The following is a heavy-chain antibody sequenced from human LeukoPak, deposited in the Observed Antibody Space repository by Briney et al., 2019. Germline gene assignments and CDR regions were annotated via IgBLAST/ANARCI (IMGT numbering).Heavy chain of an antibody. V-gene: IGHV4-30-4*01. Sequence: PSETLSLTHTVSGGSISSGDYYWSWIRQPPGRGPEWIGHIYYSGSTYYNPSLKSRVTISVDTSKNQFSLKLSSVTAADTAVYYCASSHDYGDCGGAFDIWGQGTMVTVSS. D-gene: IGHD4-17*01. CDR1: GGSISSGDYY. CDR3: ASSHDYGDCGGAFDI. J-gene: IGHJ3*02. CDR2: IYYSGST.